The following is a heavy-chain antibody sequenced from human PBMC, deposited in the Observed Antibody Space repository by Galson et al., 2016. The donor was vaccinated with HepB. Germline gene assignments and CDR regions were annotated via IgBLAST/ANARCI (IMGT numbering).Heavy chain of an antibody. Sequence: SLRLSCAASGFTFSDYAMHWVRQAPGKGLEWVAVISDDGTNKYYADSVKGRFTISRDNSRNTLYLQMNSLRVEDTAVYYCARQPPGWFDWGQGTLVTVSS. CDR3: ARQPPGWFD. D-gene: IGHD3-10*01. J-gene: IGHJ4*02. CDR2: ISDDGTNK. V-gene: IGHV3-30-3*01. CDR1: GFTFSDYA.